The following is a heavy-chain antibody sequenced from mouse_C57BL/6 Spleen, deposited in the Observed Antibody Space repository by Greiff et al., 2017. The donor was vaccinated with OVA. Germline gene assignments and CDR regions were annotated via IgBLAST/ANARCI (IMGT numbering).Heavy chain of an antibody. Sequence: QVQLQQPGAELVMPGASVKLSCKASGYTFTSYWMHWVKQRPGQGLEWIGEIDPSDSYTNYNPKFKGKSTLTVDKSSRTAYMQLRSLTSEDSADYYCARPGGNDGYFFIDYWGQGTSLTVSS. V-gene: IGHV1-69*01. CDR3: ARPGGNDGYFFIDY. CDR2: IDPSDSYT. J-gene: IGHJ2*02. CDR1: GYTFTSYW. D-gene: IGHD2-3*01.